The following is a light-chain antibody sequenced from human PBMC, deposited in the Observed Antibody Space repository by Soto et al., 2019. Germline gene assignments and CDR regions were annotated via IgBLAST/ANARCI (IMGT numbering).Light chain of an antibody. J-gene: IGKJ1*01. CDR3: QQRSNWPRT. CDR2: DAS. V-gene: IGKV3-11*01. Sequence: EIVMTQYPATLSVSPGERATLSCRASQSVSSYLAWYQQKPGQAPRLLIYDASSRATGIPARFSGSGSGTDFTLTISSLEPEDFAVYYCQQRSNWPRTFGQGTKVDI. CDR1: QSVSSY.